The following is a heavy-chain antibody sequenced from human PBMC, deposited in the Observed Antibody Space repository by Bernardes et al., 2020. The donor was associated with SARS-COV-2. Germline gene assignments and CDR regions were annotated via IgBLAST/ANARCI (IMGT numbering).Heavy chain of an antibody. CDR2: ISGQTGMT. Sequence: ASVKVSCRTSGFNFMKFGITWVRHTPGQRLEWIAWISGQTGMTQYAQMFQRRLTVTADTSAATSYLELRGLTSDDTALYYCATAGRFGADSFFDMWGQGTLVTVSS. J-gene: IGHJ4*02. CDR1: GFNFMKFG. D-gene: IGHD3-16*01. V-gene: IGHV1-18*01. CDR3: ATAGRFGADSFFDM.